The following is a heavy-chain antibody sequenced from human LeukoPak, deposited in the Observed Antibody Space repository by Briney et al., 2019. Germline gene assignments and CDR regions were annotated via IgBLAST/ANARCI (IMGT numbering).Heavy chain of an antibody. CDR3: AKVGLRYFDWLSTAGNFDY. Sequence: GGSLRLSCAASGFTFSSDSMNWVRQAPGKGLEWVSYISSSSFTIHYADSVKGRFTISRDNAKNSLYLQMNSLRAEDTAVYYCAKVGLRYFDWLSTAGNFDYWGQGTLVTVSS. CDR2: ISSSSFTI. J-gene: IGHJ4*02. V-gene: IGHV3-48*01. D-gene: IGHD3-9*01. CDR1: GFTFSSDS.